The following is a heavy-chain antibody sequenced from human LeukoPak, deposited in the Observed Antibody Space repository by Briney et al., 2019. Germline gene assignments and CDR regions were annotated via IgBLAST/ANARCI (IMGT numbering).Heavy chain of an antibody. D-gene: IGHD3-22*01. V-gene: IGHV1-8*03. CDR2: MNPNSGNT. CDR1: GYTFTSYD. Sequence: ASVKVSFKASGYTFTSYDINWVRQATGQGLEWMGWMNPNSGNTGYAQKFQGRVTITRNTSISTAYMELSSLRSEDTAVYYCARGRYYYDSSGYYYEDYRGQGTLVTVSS. CDR3: ARGRYYYDSSGYYYEDY. J-gene: IGHJ4*02.